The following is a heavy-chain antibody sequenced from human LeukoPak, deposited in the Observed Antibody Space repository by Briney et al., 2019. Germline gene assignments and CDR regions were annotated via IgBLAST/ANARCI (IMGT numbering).Heavy chain of an antibody. CDR2: ISRTGGDK. J-gene: IGHJ4*02. CDR3: AKEVRPNDY. Sequence: GRSLRLSCAASGFTFSSYGMHWVRQAPGKGLEWVSGISRTGGDKYYADSVKGRFTISRDTSIDTLYLQMNSLRAEDTAVYYCAKEVRPNDYWGQGTLVTVSS. V-gene: IGHV3-23*01. CDR1: GFTFSSYG. D-gene: IGHD1-1*01.